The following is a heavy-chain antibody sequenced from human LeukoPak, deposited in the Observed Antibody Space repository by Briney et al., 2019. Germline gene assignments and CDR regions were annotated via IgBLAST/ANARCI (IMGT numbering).Heavy chain of an antibody. CDR3: ARHLRSMDY. V-gene: IGHV4-39*01. J-gene: IGHJ4*02. Sequence: PSETLSLTCTVSGASIGSSSYYWGWIRQPPGKGLEWIGSIHDSRSTYYPPSLKSRVSISFDTSKNQLSLKLTSVTAADMAVYYCARHLRSMDYWGQGTLVTVSS. CDR1: GASIGSSSYY. D-gene: IGHD2-8*01. CDR2: IHDSRST.